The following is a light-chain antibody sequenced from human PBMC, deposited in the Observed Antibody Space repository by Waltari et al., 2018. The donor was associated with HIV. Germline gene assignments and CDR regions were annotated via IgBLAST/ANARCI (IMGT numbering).Light chain of an antibody. J-gene: IGLJ2*01. Sequence: QSALTQPASVSGSPGQSITISCTGTSSDVGGYNYVSWYQQHPGKAPKLMIYEVSNRLSGGSNRISGLQAEDEADYDCSSYTSSSTPHVVFGGGTKLTVL. CDR1: SSDVGGYNY. CDR3: SSYTSSSTPHVV. V-gene: IGLV2-14*01. CDR2: EVS.